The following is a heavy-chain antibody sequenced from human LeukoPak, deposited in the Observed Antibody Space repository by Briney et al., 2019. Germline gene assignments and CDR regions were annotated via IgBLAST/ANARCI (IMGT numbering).Heavy chain of an antibody. CDR2: ITGNGGTT. Sequence: GGSLRLSCAASGFXFSSYAIHWVRQAPGKGLQYVSAITGNGGTTYYANSVKDRFTISRDNSKNTLYLQMGSLRADDMAVYYCAREGYCSGGSCYQNAPYDYWGQGTLVTVSS. CDR3: AREGYCSGGSCYQNAPYDY. V-gene: IGHV3-64*01. D-gene: IGHD2-15*01. CDR1: GFXFSSYA. J-gene: IGHJ4*02.